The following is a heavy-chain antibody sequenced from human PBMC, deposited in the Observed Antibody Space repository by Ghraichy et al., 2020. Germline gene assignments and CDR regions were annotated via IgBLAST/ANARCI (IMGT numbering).Heavy chain of an antibody. D-gene: IGHD7-27*01. V-gene: IGHV3-11*06. CDR3: TRENWGTLS. CDR1: GFSFSDFY. J-gene: IGHJ4*02. CDR2: INKRSTYA. Sequence: LSLTCAASGFSFSDFYMSWFRQAPGKGLEWVSHINKRSTYANYADSVKGRFTISRDNARNSLYLQMNSLRAEDTAVYFCTRENWGTLSWGQGTLVTVSS.